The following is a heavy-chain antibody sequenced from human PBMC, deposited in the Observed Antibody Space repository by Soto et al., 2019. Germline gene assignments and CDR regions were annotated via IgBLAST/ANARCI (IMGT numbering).Heavy chain of an antibody. J-gene: IGHJ5*02. Sequence: PGGSLRHFSAASSITFSSSTMSRVRPAPGQGPESVSAFRESVENHFSADPVKGRFTISRDNTKNTLYLQMNSLRVEDTFLYFCAKGGYKYGRYPWGQGT. D-gene: IGHD5-18*01. CDR1: SITFSSST. CDR2: FRESVENH. CDR3: AKGGYKYGRYP. V-gene: IGHV3-23*01.